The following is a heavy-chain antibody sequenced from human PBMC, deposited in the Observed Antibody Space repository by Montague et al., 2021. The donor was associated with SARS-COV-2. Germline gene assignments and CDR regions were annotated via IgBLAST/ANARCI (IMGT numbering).Heavy chain of an antibody. CDR3: ARDRPPVATTFYYYYYGMDV. CDR2: IYTSGST. D-gene: IGHD5-12*01. V-gene: IGHV4-61*02. CDR1: GGSISSGSYY. J-gene: IGHJ6*02. Sequence: TLSLTCTVPGGSISSGSYYWSWIRQPAGKGLEWIGRIYTSGSTNYNPSLKSRVTISVDTSMNQFSLKLSSVTAADTAVYYCARDRPPVATTFYYYYYGMDVWGQGTTVTVSS.